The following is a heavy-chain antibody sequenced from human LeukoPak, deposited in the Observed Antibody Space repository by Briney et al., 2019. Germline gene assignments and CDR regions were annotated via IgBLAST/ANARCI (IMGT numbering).Heavy chain of an antibody. V-gene: IGHV1-69*02. CDR3: ASSLSYYDFWSGEKFDY. CDR2: IIPILGIA. Sequence: SVKVSCKASGGTFSSYTISWVRQAPGQGLEWMGRIIPILGIANYAQKFQGRVTITADKSTSTAYMELSSLRSEDAAVYYCASSLSYYDFWSGEKFDYWGQGTLVTVSS. CDR1: GGTFSSYT. J-gene: IGHJ4*02. D-gene: IGHD3-3*01.